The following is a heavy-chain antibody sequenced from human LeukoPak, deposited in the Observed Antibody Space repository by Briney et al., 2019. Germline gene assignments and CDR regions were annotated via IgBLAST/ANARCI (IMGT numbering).Heavy chain of an antibody. CDR2: IIPIFGTA. Sequence: SVKVSCTASGGTFSSYAISWVRQAPGQGLEWMGGIIPIFGTANYAQKFQGRVTITADESTSTAYMELSSLRSEDTAVYYCARGGSAVGANGYWGQGTLVTVSS. J-gene: IGHJ4*02. V-gene: IGHV1-69*13. CDR1: GGTFSSYA. D-gene: IGHD1-26*01. CDR3: ARGGSAVGANGY.